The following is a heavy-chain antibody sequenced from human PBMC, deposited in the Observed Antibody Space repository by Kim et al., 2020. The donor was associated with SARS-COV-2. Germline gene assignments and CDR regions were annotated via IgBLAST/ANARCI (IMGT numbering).Heavy chain of an antibody. Sequence: GGSLRLSCAASGFTFNKYAMSWVRQGPGKGLEWVSAISRTGDASDYADSVRGRFTISRDSSKNTLYLHMNSVRAEGSALYYCARVYYVIDYWGQATQVT. D-gene: IGHD3-10*01. CDR1: GFTFNKYA. J-gene: IGHJ4*02. V-gene: IGHV3-23*01. CDR3: ARVYYVIDY. CDR2: ISRTGDAS.